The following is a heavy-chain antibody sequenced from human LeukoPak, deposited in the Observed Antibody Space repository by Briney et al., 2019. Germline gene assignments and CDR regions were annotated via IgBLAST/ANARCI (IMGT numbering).Heavy chain of an antibody. CDR2: TSYDGSTK. Sequence: PGGSLRLSCAASGFTFSSYAMSWVRQAPGKGLEWVALTSYDGSTKYYADSVKGRFFISKDNSRNTVYLQMNSLKVEDTAMYYCAKPSGEYFEYWGQGTLVTVSS. J-gene: IGHJ4*02. CDR3: AKPSGEYFEY. CDR1: GFTFSSYA. V-gene: IGHV3-30*18.